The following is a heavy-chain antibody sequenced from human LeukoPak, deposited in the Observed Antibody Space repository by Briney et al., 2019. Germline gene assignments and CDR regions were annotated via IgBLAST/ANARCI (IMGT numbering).Heavy chain of an antibody. D-gene: IGHD2-2*01. Sequence: ASVTVSCKASGYTFTSYAMNWVRQAPGQGLEWMGWINTNTGNPTYAHGFTGRIVFSLDTSVSTAYLQISSLKAEDTAVYYCATDRHWSSTSCYSSNTYNWFDPWGQGTLVTVSS. CDR1: GYTFTSYA. CDR2: INTNTGNP. V-gene: IGHV7-4-1*02. CDR3: ATDRHWSSTSCYSSNTYNWFDP. J-gene: IGHJ5*02.